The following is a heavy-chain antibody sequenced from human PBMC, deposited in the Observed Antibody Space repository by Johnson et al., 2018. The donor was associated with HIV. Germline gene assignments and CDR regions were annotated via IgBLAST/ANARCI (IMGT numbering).Heavy chain of an antibody. Sequence: KYYADSVKGRFTISRDNSKNSLYLQMNSLRAEDTAVYYCARRSAIKDAFDIWGQGTMVTVSS. J-gene: IGHJ3*02. CDR2: K. V-gene: IGHV3-30*07. D-gene: IGHD2-2*01. CDR3: ARRSAIKDAFDI.